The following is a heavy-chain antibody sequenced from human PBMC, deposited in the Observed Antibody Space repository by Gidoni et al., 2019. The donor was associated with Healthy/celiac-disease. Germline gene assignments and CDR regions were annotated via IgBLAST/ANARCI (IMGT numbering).Heavy chain of an antibody. CDR1: GYSFTSYW. D-gene: IGHD6-19*01. Sequence: EVQLVQSGAEVKKPGESLRISCQGSGYSFTSYWISWVRQMPGKGLEWMGRIDPSDSYTNYSPSFQGHVTISADKSISTAYLQWSSLKASDTAMYYCARLDSSGWYGGLGWFDPWGQGTLVTVSS. V-gene: IGHV5-10-1*03. CDR3: ARLDSSGWYGGLGWFDP. CDR2: IDPSDSYT. J-gene: IGHJ5*02.